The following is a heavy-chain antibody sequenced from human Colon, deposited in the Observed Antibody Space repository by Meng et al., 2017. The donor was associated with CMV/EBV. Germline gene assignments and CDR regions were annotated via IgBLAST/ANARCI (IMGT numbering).Heavy chain of an antibody. D-gene: IGHD5-18*01. Sequence: RLSCAASRFTFINDWIHWVRQVPGKGLVWVSRINHDGSDTDYADYVKGRFTIARDNAQNTVYLQMNSLTDEDTAIYYCAKGGRGYTFDWGQGTLVTVSS. CDR3: AKGGRGYTFD. CDR1: RFTFINDW. V-gene: IGHV3-74*01. CDR2: INHDGSDT. J-gene: IGHJ4*02.